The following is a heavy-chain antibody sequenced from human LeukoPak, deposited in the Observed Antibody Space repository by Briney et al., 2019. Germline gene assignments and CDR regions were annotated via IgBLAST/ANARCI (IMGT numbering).Heavy chain of an antibody. D-gene: IGHD3-10*01. CDR2: IYYSVTT. V-gene: IGHV4-30-4*01. J-gene: IGHJ5*02. CDR1: GDSIRSGDYY. Sequence: PSETLSLTCTVSGDSIRSGDYYWSWIRQPPGKGLEWIGYIYYSVTTYYNPSLKSRVTIEVDTSKNQFSLRLSSVTAADTAVYYCARAETSYYGSGTYEDWFDPWGQGTLVIVSS. CDR3: ARAETSYYGSGTYEDWFDP.